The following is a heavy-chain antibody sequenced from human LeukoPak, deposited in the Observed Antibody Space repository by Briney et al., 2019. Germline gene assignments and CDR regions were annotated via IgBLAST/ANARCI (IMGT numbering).Heavy chain of an antibody. CDR1: GFTFSRYV. V-gene: IGHV3-23*01. CDR2: ISATGGEI. Sequence: PGGSLRLSCAASGFTFSRYVMNWVRQVPGRRPDWVSSISATGGEIFYADSVKGRFTISRDNSNNMVYLQMDSLRTDDTALYYCVRRGIYTTSSWGAFDIWGQGTLVTVSS. CDR3: VRRGIYTTSSWGAFDI. J-gene: IGHJ3*02. D-gene: IGHD6-6*01.